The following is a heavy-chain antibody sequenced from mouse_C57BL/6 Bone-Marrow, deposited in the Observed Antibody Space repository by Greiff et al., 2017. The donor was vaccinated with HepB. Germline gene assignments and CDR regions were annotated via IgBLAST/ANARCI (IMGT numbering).Heavy chain of an antibody. CDR2: IRSKSNNYAT. D-gene: IGHD2-4*01. J-gene: IGHJ3*01. CDR3: VREWNYDYAAWFAY. CDR1: GFSFNTYA. V-gene: IGHV10-1*01. Sequence: EVKVVESGGGLVQPKGSLKLSCAASGFSFNTYAMNWVRQAPGKGLEWVARIRSKSNNYATYYADSVKDRFTISRDDSESMLYLQMNNLKTEDTAMYYCVREWNYDYAAWFAYWGQGTLVTVSA.